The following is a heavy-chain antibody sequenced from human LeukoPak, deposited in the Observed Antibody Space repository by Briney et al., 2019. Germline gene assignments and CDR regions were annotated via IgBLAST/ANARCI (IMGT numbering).Heavy chain of an antibody. J-gene: IGHJ4*02. CDR2: IIGGGGST. D-gene: IGHD2-2*01. V-gene: IGHV3-23*01. CDR1: GFTFSNYG. CDR3: AHGAMYQLDY. Sequence: GGSLRLSCVASGFTFSNYGMSWVRQAPGKGLEWVSGIIGGGGSTYYADSVKGRFTISGDNSRNTLFLQMNSLRAEDTAVYYCAHGAMYQLDYWGQGTLVTVSS.